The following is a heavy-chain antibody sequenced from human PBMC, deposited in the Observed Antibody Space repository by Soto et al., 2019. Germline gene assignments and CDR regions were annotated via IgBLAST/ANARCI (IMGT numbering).Heavy chain of an antibody. J-gene: IGHJ5*02. CDR3: ARDSDIA. CDR1: GFTFSSYA. Sequence: QVQLVESGGGVVQPGRSLRLSCAASGFTFSSYAMHWVRQAPGKGLEWVAVISYDGSNKYYADSVKGRFTISRDNSKNTLYLQMNSLRAEDTAVSYCARDSDIAWGQGTLVTVSS. V-gene: IGHV3-30-3*01. CDR2: ISYDGSNK.